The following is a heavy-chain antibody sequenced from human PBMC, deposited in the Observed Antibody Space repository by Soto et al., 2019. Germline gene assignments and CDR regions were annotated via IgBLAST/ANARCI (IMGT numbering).Heavy chain of an antibody. CDR1: GFTFSSYW. D-gene: IGHD6-19*01. Sequence: GGSLRLSCAASGFTFSSYWMHWVRQAPGKGVVWVSRINSDGSSTSYADSVKGRFTISRDNAKNTLYLQMNSLRAEDTAVYYCAREYSSGWYLFDYWCQGTLVTVSS. CDR2: INSDGSST. V-gene: IGHV3-74*01. CDR3: AREYSSGWYLFDY. J-gene: IGHJ4*02.